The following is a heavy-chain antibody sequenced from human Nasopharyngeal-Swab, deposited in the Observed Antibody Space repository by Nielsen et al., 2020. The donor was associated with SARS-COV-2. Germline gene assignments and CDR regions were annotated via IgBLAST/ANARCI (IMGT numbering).Heavy chain of an antibody. Sequence: SETLSLTCAVSGGSVSSDNWWSWVRQPPGKRLEWIGEVKHNVSTNCNPSLKSRVTISLDKTKNQVSLRVNSLTAADTAVYYCASFYDFWTWGQGTLVTVSS. J-gene: IGHJ4*02. CDR2: VKHNVST. CDR1: GGSVSSDNW. CDR3: ASFYDFWT. D-gene: IGHD3-3*01. V-gene: IGHV4-4*02.